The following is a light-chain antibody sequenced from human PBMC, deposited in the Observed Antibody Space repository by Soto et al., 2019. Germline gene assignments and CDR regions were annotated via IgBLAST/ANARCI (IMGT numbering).Light chain of an antibody. CDR1: QGIRND. Sequence: ATQMTQSPSSLSASVGDRVTITCRASQGIRNDLGWYQQKPEKAPKLLIYAASSLESGVPSRFSGSGSGTDFTLTISSLQPEDFATYYCLQDYTFPLTFGGGTKVEIK. CDR3: LQDYTFPLT. V-gene: IGKV1-6*01. CDR2: AAS. J-gene: IGKJ4*01.